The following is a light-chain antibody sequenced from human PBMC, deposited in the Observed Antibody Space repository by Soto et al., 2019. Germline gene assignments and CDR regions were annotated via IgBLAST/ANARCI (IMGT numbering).Light chain of an antibody. J-gene: IGKJ2*01. V-gene: IGKV1-27*01. CDR2: AAS. Sequence: DIQMTQSPSSLSASVGDRATITCRASQSISTYLAWYHQKPWKVPKLLIYAASTLQSGLPSRFSGSVSGTEFTLTISSLQPEDVATYYCQHYNSAPHTFGQGTKLEI. CDR1: QSISTY. CDR3: QHYNSAPHT.